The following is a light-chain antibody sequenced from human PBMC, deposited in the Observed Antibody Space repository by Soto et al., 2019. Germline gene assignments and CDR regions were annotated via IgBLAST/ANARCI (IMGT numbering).Light chain of an antibody. CDR1: QSVSSSS. CDR3: QQYGSSPT. CDR2: GAS. Sequence: EIVLTQSPGTLSLSPGERATLSCRASQSVSSSSLAWYQQKPGQAPRLLIYGASSRATGIPDRFSGSGSGTDFTLTISRLEPEDVAVYYCQQYGSSPTFGQGTKVEIK. J-gene: IGKJ1*01. V-gene: IGKV3-20*01.